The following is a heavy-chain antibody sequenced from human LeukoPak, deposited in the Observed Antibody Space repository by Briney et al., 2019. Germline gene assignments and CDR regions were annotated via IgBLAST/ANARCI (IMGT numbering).Heavy chain of an antibody. CDR3: ARSIGSYYTMDV. CDR1: GFTFSDYY. CDR2: ISGSGSDL. V-gene: IGHV3-11*01. J-gene: IGHJ6*02. Sequence: GGSLRLSCVACGFTFSDYYMNWLRQAPGRGLEWVSYISGSGSDLYYADSVKGRFTISRDNAKSSLYLQMNSLRAEDTAVYYCARSIGSYYTMDVWGQGTTVTVSS. D-gene: IGHD3-22*01.